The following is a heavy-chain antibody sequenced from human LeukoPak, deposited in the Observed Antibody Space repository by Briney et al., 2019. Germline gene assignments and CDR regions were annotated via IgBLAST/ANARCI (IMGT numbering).Heavy chain of an antibody. CDR2: IRTKPYGETT. D-gene: IGHD6-25*01. J-gene: IGHJ4*02. Sequence: PGRSLRLSCTTSGISFGEYAMSWVRQAPGKGLEWLGFIRTKPYGETTEYAASVRGRVTISRDDSTSIAYLQMNSLKADDTAIYYCLWRGMSGRSAARAPAYWGQGTLVTVSS. CDR3: LWRGMSGRSAARAPAY. V-gene: IGHV3-49*04. CDR1: GISFGEYA.